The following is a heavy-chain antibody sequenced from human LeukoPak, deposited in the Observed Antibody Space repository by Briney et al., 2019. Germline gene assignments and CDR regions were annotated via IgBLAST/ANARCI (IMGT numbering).Heavy chain of an antibody. CDR2: IKQDGSEK. D-gene: IGHD4-23*01. CDR1: GFTFSSYW. V-gene: IGHV3-7*01. Sequence: GGSLRLSCAASGFTFSSYWMSWVRQAPGKGLEWVANIKQDGSEKYYVDSVKGRFTISRDNAKNSLYLQMNSLRAEDTAVYYCAKSLGGNWHDAFDIWGQGTMVTVSS. CDR3: AKSLGGNWHDAFDI. J-gene: IGHJ3*02.